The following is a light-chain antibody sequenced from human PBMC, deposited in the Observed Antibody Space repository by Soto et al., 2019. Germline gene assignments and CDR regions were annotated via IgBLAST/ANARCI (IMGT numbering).Light chain of an antibody. J-gene: IGKJ1*01. Sequence: EIVLTQSPGTLSLFPGERATLSCRASQSVSSSYLAWYQQNPGQAPRLLIYGASSRATGIPDRFSGSGSGTDFTLTISRLEPEDFAVYYCQQYGSSPRTFGQGTKVEIK. V-gene: IGKV3-20*01. CDR3: QQYGSSPRT. CDR2: GAS. CDR1: QSVSSSY.